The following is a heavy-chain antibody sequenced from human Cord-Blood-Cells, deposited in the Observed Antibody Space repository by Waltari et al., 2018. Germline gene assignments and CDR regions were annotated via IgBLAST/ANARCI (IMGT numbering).Heavy chain of an antibody. CDR1: GGSISSGDYY. J-gene: IGHJ3*02. D-gene: IGHD2-2*01. Sequence: QVQLQESGPGLVKPSQTLSLTCTVSGGSISSGDYYWSWIRQPPGKGLEWIGYIYYSGSTYYNPSLKRRVTISVDTYKNQFSLKLSSVAAADTAVYYCARVGSLGYCSSTSCPPRGAFDIWGQGTMVTVSS. CDR3: ARVGSLGYCSSTSCPPRGAFDI. V-gene: IGHV4-30-4*08. CDR2: IYYSGST.